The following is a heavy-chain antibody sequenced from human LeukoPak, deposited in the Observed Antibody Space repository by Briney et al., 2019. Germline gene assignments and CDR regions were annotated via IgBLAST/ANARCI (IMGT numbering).Heavy chain of an antibody. CDR3: ARDRAYGDYVDY. Sequence: GASVKVSCKASGYTFTGYGISWVPQAPGQGLEWMGWISAYNGNTNYAQKLQGRVTMTTDTSTSTAYMELRSLRSDDTAVYYCARDRAYGDYVDYWGQGTLVTVSS. CDR2: ISAYNGNT. J-gene: IGHJ4*02. V-gene: IGHV1-18*01. D-gene: IGHD4-17*01. CDR1: GYTFTGYG.